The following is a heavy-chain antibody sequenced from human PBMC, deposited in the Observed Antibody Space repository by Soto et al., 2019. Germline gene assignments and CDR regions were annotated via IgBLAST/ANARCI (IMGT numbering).Heavy chain of an antibody. CDR1: GFIFSDYA. Sequence: EVQLVESGGGLVQPGGSLRLSCAAAGFIFSDYAMNWVRQAPGKGLEWVSYISSSGSTIDYADSVKGRFTISRDNTKNSLYLQMNSLRAEDTAVYYCAREVDIVASFYYYGMDVWGQGTTVTVS. V-gene: IGHV3-48*03. CDR2: ISSSGSTI. J-gene: IGHJ6*02. D-gene: IGHD5-12*01. CDR3: AREVDIVASFYYYGMDV.